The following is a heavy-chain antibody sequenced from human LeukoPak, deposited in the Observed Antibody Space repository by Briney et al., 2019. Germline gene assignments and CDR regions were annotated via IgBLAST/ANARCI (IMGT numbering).Heavy chain of an antibody. CDR3: ARAFQSLGGLSLPDY. D-gene: IGHD3-16*02. CDR2: IHPSTGNP. CDR1: GSTLSEFA. J-gene: IGHJ4*02. Sequence: EASVKVSCKVSGSTLSEFAIHWVRQAPGQGLEWMGWIHPSTGNPTYAQGFTGRFVFSLDTSVSTTYLQISSLKAEDTAVYFCARAFQSLGGLSLPDYWGQGTLLTVSS. V-gene: IGHV7-4-1*02.